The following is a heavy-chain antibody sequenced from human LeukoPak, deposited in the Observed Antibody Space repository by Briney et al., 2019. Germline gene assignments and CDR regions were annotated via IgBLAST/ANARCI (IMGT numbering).Heavy chain of an antibody. D-gene: IGHD3-22*01. CDR1: GFTFSSYA. Sequence: GGSLRLSCAASGFTFSSYAMHWVRQAPGKGLEYVSAISSNGGSTYYANSVKGRFTISRDNSKNTLYLQMGSLRAEDMAVYYCARASGYYDSSGYYDYWGQETLVTVSS. V-gene: IGHV3-64*01. CDR3: ARASGYYDSSGYYDY. CDR2: ISSNGGST. J-gene: IGHJ4*02.